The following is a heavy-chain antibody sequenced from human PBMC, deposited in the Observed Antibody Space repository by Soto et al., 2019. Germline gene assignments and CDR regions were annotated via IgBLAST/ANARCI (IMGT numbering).Heavy chain of an antibody. J-gene: IGHJ5*02. Sequence: SETLSLTCAVYGGAFSGDYWSWIRQPPGKGLEWIGEINHSGSTNYNPSLKSRVTISVDTSKNQFSLKLSSVTAADTAVYYCARGSPIYCSGGSCYSVWWFDPWGQGTLVTVSS. V-gene: IGHV4-34*01. CDR2: INHSGST. CDR3: ARGSPIYCSGGSCYSVWWFDP. CDR1: GGAFSGDY. D-gene: IGHD2-15*01.